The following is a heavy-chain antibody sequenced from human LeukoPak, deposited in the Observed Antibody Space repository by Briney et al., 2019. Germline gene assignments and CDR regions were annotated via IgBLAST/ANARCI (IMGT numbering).Heavy chain of an antibody. V-gene: IGHV3-11*03. J-gene: IGHJ3*02. CDR1: GFTFSDYY. Sequence: GGSLRLSCAASGFTFSDYYMSWIRQAPGKGLEWVSYIGSSGSYTNYADSVKGRFTISRDNAKNSLYLQMNSLRAEDTAVYYCAKDSGSSWFKGVFDIWGQGTMVTVSS. CDR3: AKDSGSSWFKGVFDI. CDR2: IGSSGSYT. D-gene: IGHD6-13*01.